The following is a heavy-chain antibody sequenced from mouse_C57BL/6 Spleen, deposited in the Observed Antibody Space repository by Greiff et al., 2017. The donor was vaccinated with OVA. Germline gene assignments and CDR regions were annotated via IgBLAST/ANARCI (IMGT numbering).Heavy chain of an antibody. V-gene: IGHV1-64*01. D-gene: IGHD2-3*01. CDR2: IHPNSGST. Sequence: QVQLQQPGAELVKPGASVKLSCKASGYTFTSYWMHWVKQRPGQGLEWIGMIHPNSGSTNYNEKFKGKATLTVDTSSSTAYMELHSLTSEDSAVYFCAEGDGFAYWGQGTLVTVSA. CDR3: AEGDGFAY. CDR1: GYTFTSYW. J-gene: IGHJ3*01.